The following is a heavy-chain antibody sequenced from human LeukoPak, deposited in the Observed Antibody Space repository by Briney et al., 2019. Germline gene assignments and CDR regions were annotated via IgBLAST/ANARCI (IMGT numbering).Heavy chain of an antibody. CDR2: IRYEGSNK. V-gene: IGHV3-30*02. D-gene: IGHD3-16*02. J-gene: IGHJ3*02. CDR3: AKADYVWGSYRSDAFDI. CDR1: GFTSSTFA. Sequence: GGSLRPSSAASGFTSSTFAIRWVRQPPDRGLEWVAFIRYEGSNKYYASFVTGRSTTARDHSTNPLYLRMSSLRAEDTAVYYCAKADYVWGSYRSDAFDIWGQGTMVTVSS.